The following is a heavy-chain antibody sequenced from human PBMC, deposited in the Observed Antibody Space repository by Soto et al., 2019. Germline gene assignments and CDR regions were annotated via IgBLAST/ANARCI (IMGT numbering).Heavy chain of an antibody. CDR3: AKAPSGIVVAVAATDAYYFGMDV. Sequence: GGSLRLSCAASGFIFSSYAMHWVRQAPGKGLEWVAVISYAGNNEYYADSVKGRFTISRDNSKNTLYLQMNGLRAEDTAVYFCAKAPSGIVVAVAATDAYYFGMDVWGQGTTVTVSS. V-gene: IGHV3-30*18. CDR1: GFIFSSYA. D-gene: IGHD2-15*01. J-gene: IGHJ6*02. CDR2: ISYAGNNE.